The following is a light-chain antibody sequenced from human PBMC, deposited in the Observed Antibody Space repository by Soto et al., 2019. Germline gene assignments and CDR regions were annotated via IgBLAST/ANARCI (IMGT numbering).Light chain of an antibody. CDR1: QSVSSTY. CDR2: GAS. CDR3: QQDERSPTT. J-gene: IGKJ4*01. V-gene: IGKV3-20*01. Sequence: EIVLTQSPGTLSLSPGERATLSCRASQSVSSTYLAWYQQKPGQAPSLLIYGASCRATGITDRFSGSGSGTDLTLTISRLEREDFAVYYCQQDERSPTTFGGGTKVEIK.